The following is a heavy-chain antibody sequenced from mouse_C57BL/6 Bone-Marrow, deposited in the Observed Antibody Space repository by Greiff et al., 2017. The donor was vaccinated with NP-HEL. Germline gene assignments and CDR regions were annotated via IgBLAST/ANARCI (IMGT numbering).Heavy chain of an antibody. J-gene: IGHJ3*01. V-gene: IGHV1-42*01. CDR3: ARSFWEGGFAY. Sequence: VQLQQSGPELVKPGASVKISCKASGYSFTGYYMNWVKQSPEKSLEWIGEINPSTGGTTYNQKFKAKATLTVDKSSSTAYMQLKSLTSEDSAVYYCARSFWEGGFAYWGQETLVTVSA. D-gene: IGHD4-1*01. CDR1: GYSFTGYY. CDR2: INPSTGGT.